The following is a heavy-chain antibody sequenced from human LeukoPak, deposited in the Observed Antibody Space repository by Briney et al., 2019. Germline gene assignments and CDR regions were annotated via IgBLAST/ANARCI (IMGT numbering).Heavy chain of an antibody. V-gene: IGHV4-4*07. J-gene: IGHJ3*02. Sequence: SETLSLTCTVSGGSISSYYWSWIRQPAGKGLEWIGRIYTSGSTNYNPSLKSRVTMSVDTSKNQFSLKLSSATAADTAVYYCARSDIAYYYDSSGYAFDIWGQGTMVTVSS. CDR1: GGSISSYY. CDR3: ARSDIAYYYDSSGYAFDI. CDR2: IYTSGST. D-gene: IGHD3-22*01.